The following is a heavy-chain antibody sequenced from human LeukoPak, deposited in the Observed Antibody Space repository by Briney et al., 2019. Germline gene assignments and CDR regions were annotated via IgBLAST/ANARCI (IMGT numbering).Heavy chain of an antibody. V-gene: IGHV1-2*02. CDR3: ARAGKVLDIVVVPVDY. Sequence: ASVKVSCKASGYTFTGYYMHWVRQAPGQGLEWMGWINPNSGGTNYAQKFQGRVTMTRDTSIGTAYMELSRLRSEDTAVYYCARAGKVLDIVVVPVDYWGQGTLVTVSS. CDR2: INPNSGGT. CDR1: GYTFTGYY. J-gene: IGHJ4*02. D-gene: IGHD2-2*01.